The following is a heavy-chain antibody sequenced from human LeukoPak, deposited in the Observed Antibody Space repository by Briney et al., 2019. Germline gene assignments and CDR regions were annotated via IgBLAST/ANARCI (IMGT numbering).Heavy chain of an antibody. D-gene: IGHD5-24*01. V-gene: IGHV3-7*01. CDR3: ARVEIGTSHYYYGMDV. CDR1: GFTFSSYW. CDR2: IKQDGSEK. J-gene: IGHJ6*02. Sequence: GGSLRLSCAASGFTFSSYWMSWVRQASGKGLEWVANIKQDGSEKYSVDSVKGRFTISRDNAKNSLYLQMNSLRAEDTAVYYCARVEIGTSHYYYGMDVWGQGTTVTVSS.